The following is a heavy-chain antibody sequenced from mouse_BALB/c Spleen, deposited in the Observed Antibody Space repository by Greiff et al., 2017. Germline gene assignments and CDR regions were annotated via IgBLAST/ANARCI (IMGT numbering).Heavy chain of an antibody. CDR2: ISYSGST. CDR1: GYSITSDYA. CDR3: ARRLKDWYFDV. J-gene: IGHJ1*01. V-gene: IGHV3-2*02. Sequence: EVQLQQSGPGLVKPSQSLSLTCTVTGYSITSDYAWNWIRQFPGNKLEWMGYISYSGSTSYNPSLKSRISITRDTSKNQFFLQLNSVTTEDTATYYCARRLKDWYFDVWGAGTTVTVSS.